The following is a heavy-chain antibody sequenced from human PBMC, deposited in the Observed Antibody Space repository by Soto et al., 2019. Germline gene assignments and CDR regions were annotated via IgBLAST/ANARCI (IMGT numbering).Heavy chain of an antibody. CDR2: IIPILGIA. CDR1: GGTFSSYA. Sequence: ASVKVSCKASGGTFSSYAISWVRQAPGQGLEWMGGIIPILGIANYAQKFQGRVTITADKSTSTAYMELSSLRSEDTAVYCCARMGDGYNPFDYWGQGTLVTVSS. J-gene: IGHJ4*02. CDR3: ARMGDGYNPFDY. V-gene: IGHV1-69*10. D-gene: IGHD5-12*01.